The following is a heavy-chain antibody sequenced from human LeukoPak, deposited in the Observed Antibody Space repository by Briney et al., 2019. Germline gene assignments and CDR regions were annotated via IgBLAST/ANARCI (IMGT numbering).Heavy chain of an antibody. V-gene: IGHV3-48*03. Sequence: GGSLRLSCEASGFIFSSYEMKWVRQAPGKGLEWVSYIISSATTTYYADSVKGRFTISRDNAKNSLYLQMNSLRDEDTAVYYCARYCSSTSCYLAHAFDIWGQGTMVTVSS. D-gene: IGHD2-2*01. CDR3: ARYCSSTSCYLAHAFDI. CDR1: GFIFSSYE. CDR2: IISSATTT. J-gene: IGHJ3*02.